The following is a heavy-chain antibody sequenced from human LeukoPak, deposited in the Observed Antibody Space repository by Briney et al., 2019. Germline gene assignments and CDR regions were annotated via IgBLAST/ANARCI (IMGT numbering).Heavy chain of an antibody. V-gene: IGHV3-48*03. D-gene: IGHD6-13*01. Sequence: PGGSLRLSCAASGFTFSSYEMNWVRQAPGKGLEWVSYISSGGSSIYYADSVKGRFTISRDNAENSLYPQMNSLRAEDTAVYYCARDQGIAAAGYDYWGQGTLVTVSS. CDR1: GFTFSSYE. CDR2: ISSGGSSI. CDR3: ARDQGIAAAGYDY. J-gene: IGHJ4*02.